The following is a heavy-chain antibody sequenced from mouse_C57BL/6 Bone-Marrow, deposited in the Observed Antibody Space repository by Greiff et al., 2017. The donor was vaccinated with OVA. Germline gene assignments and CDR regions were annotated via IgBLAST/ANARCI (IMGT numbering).Heavy chain of an antibody. J-gene: IGHJ3*01. D-gene: IGHD1-1*01. CDR2: ISSGGSYT. Sequence: VQLQQSGGDLVKPGGSLKLSCAASGFTFSSYGMSWVRQTPDKRLEWVATISSGGSYTYYPDSVKGRFTISRDNAKNTLYLQMSSLKSEDTAMYYCARHRYGSSSSFAYWGQGTLVTVSA. V-gene: IGHV5-6*01. CDR1: GFTFSSYG. CDR3: ARHRYGSSSSFAY.